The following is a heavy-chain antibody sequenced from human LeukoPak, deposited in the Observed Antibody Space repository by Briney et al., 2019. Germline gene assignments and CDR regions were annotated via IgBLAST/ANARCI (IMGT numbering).Heavy chain of an antibody. J-gene: IGHJ4*02. V-gene: IGHV3-30-3*01. CDR1: GFTFSSYA. CDR2: ISYDGSNK. CDR3: ARDGGSGSYYNLPPDY. Sequence: GRSLRLSCAASGFTFSSYAMHWVRQAPGKGLEWVAVISYDGSNKYYADSVKGRFTISRDNSKNTLYLQMNSLRAEDTAVYYCARDGGSGSYYNLPPDYWGQGTLVTVSS. D-gene: IGHD3-10*01.